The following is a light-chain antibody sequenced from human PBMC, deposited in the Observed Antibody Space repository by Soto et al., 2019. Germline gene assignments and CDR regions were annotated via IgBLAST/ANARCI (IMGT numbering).Light chain of an antibody. CDR1: QSVSNNY. CDR3: QQYGSSGT. J-gene: IGKJ1*01. CDR2: GAS. V-gene: IGKV3-20*01. Sequence: VWTQFPAPLYVTPGNPATLSCRASQSVSNNYLAWYQQKPGQAPRLLIYGASNRATGIPDRFSGSGSGTDFTLTISRLEPEDFAVYYCQQYGSSGTFGQGTKVDI.